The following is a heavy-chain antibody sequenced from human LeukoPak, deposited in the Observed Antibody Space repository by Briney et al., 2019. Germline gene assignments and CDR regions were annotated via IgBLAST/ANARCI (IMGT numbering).Heavy chain of an antibody. CDR1: GGTFSSYA. J-gene: IGHJ4*02. V-gene: IGHV1-69*13. CDR2: IIPIFGTA. D-gene: IGHD3-3*01. Sequence: GASVKVSCKASGGTFSSYAISWVRQAPGQGLEWMGGIIPIFGTANYAQKFQGRVTITADESTSTAYMELSSLRSEDTAVYYCARGEYYDFWGGYYMGFDYWGQGTLVTVSS. CDR3: ARGEYYDFWGGYYMGFDY.